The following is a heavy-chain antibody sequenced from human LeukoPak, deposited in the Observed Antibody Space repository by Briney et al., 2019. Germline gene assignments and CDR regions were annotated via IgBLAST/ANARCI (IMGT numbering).Heavy chain of an antibody. V-gene: IGHV3-33*01. D-gene: IGHD4-17*01. CDR2: IWYDGSNK. CDR3: AREGTVTPQAFDI. Sequence: GRSLRLSCAASGFTFSSYGMHWVRQAPGKGLERVAVIWYDGSNKYYADSVKGRFTISRDNSKNTLYLQMNSLRAEDTAVYYCAREGTVTPQAFDIWGQGTMVTVSS. CDR1: GFTFSSYG. J-gene: IGHJ3*02.